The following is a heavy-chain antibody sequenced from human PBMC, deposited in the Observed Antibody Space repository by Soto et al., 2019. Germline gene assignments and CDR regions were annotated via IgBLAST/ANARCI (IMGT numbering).Heavy chain of an antibody. J-gene: IGHJ3*02. V-gene: IGHV4-31*03. D-gene: IGHD3-22*01. Sequence: SETLSLTCTVSGGSISSGGYYCSWIRQHPGKGLEWIGYIYYRGSTYHNPSLRSRVTISVDTSKNQFSLKLSSVTAADTAVYCCARALGYYYENLRAFDIWGQGTMVTVSS. CDR2: IYYRGST. CDR1: GGSISSGGYY. CDR3: ARALGYYYENLRAFDI.